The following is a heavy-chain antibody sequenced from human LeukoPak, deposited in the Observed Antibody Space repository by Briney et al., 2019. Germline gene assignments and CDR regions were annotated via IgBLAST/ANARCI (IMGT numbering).Heavy chain of an antibody. V-gene: IGHV4-34*01. CDR1: GGSFSGYY. CDR3: ARSIVLVTAYFDY. CDR2: INHSGST. D-gene: IGHD3-22*01. J-gene: IGHJ4*02. Sequence: SETLSLTCAVYGGSFSGYYWSWIRQPPGKGLEWIGEINHSGSTNYNPSLKSRVTISVDTSKNQFSLKLSSVTAADTAVYYCARSIVLVTAYFDYWGQGTLVTVSS.